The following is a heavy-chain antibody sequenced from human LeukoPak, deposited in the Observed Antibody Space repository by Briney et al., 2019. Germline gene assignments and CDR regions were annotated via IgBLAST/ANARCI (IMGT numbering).Heavy chain of an antibody. J-gene: IGHJ4*02. V-gene: IGHV1-46*01. CDR1: GYSFTINY. CDR3: ARDQEAFDY. Sequence: ASVKVSCKASGYSFTINYIHWVRQAPGQGLEWMGMIYPRDGSTSYAQKFQGRVTVTRDTSTSTVHMELSGLRSEDTAVYYCARDQEAFDYWGQGTLVTVSS. CDR2: IYPRDGST.